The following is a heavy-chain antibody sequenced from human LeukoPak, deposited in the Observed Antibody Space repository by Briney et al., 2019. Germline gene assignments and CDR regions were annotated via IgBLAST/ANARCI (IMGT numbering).Heavy chain of an antibody. D-gene: IGHD3-10*01. CDR2: INSDGSTT. V-gene: IGHV3-74*01. J-gene: IGHJ4*02. CDR3: PGLFGSGIQLFNSFAF. Sequence: GGSLRLSCAASGFTFITYWMHWVRQAPGKGLVWVSSINSDGSTTTYADSVKGRFTISRDNAKNMVYLQMNSLRVEDTAVYYCPGLFGSGIQLFNSFAFWARGPLFPASS. CDR1: GFTFITYW.